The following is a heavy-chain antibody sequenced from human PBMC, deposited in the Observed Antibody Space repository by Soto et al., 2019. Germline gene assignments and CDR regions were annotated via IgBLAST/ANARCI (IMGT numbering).Heavy chain of an antibody. CDR3: SKGGTDYGDYGYY. CDR1: GFTFSSYA. V-gene: IGHV3-23*01. CDR2: IRGSGGST. J-gene: IGHJ4*02. Sequence: EVQLLESGGGLVQPGGSLRLSCAASGFTFSSYAMSWVRPAPGKRLEWVSAIRGSGGSTYYADSVKGRFTISRDNCKNTLYLQMNSLRADETAVYYCSKGGTDYGDYGYYWVQGTLVTVSS. D-gene: IGHD4-17*01.